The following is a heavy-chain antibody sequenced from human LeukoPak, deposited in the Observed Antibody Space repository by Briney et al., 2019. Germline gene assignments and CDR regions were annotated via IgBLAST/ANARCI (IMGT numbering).Heavy chain of an antibody. CDR2: INHRGNS. J-gene: IGHJ4*02. D-gene: IGHD1-1*01. Sequence: SETLSLTCTVSGGSISSYYWSWIRQPPGRGLEWIANINHRGNSNYNPSLKSRVTISIDTSKNQFSLKLTSVTAADTAVYYCARGLDNWNDHRVDYWGQGALVTVSS. CDR3: ARGLDNWNDHRVDY. CDR1: GGSISSYY. V-gene: IGHV4-34*01.